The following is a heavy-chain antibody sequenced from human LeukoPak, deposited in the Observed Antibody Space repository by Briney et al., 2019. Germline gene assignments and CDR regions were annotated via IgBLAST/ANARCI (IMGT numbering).Heavy chain of an antibody. CDR3: AGLSPYCSGGSCYGQDHLFDY. D-gene: IGHD2-15*01. V-gene: IGHV3-53*01. Sequence: GGSLRLSCAASGFTVSSNYMSWVRQAPGKGLEWVSVIYSGGNTYYADSVKGRFTISRDNSENTLYLQMNSLRAEDTAVYYCAGLSPYCSGGSCYGQDHLFDYWGQGTLVTVSS. J-gene: IGHJ4*02. CDR1: GFTVSSNY. CDR2: IYSGGNT.